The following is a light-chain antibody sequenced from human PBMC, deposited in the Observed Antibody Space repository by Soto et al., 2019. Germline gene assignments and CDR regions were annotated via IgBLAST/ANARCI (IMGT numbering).Light chain of an antibody. V-gene: IGKV3-11*01. CDR2: DAS. CDR3: QQRSNWPPIT. Sequence: EIVLTQSPATLSLSPGERATLSCRASQSISSYLAWYQQKPGQAPRLLIYDASNRATGIPARFSGSGSGTDCTLTISSLEPEDFAVYYCQQRSNWPPITFGQGTRRRL. CDR1: QSISSY. J-gene: IGKJ5*01.